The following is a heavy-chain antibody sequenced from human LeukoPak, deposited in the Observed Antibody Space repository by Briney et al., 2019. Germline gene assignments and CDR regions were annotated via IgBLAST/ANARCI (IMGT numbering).Heavy chain of an antibody. CDR3: ARVGRASGSLGYGMDV. D-gene: IGHD3-10*01. V-gene: IGHV1-69*05. CDR2: IIPIFGTA. J-gene: IGHJ6*02. Sequence: SVKVSCKAPGGTFSSYAISWVRQAPGQGLEWMGGIIPIFGTANYAQKFQGRVTMTTDTSTRTAYMELRSLKFDDTAVYYCARVGRASGSLGYGMDVWGLGTTVTVSS. CDR1: GGTFSSYA.